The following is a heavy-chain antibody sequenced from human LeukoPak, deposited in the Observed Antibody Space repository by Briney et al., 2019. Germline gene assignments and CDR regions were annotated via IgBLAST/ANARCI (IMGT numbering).Heavy chain of an antibody. CDR2: INPNSGGT. CDR3: ARLLIAAAGTGWFDP. D-gene: IGHD6-13*01. J-gene: IGHJ5*02. V-gene: IGHV1-2*02. Sequence: ASVKVSCKASGYTFTGYYMHWVRQAPGQGLEWMGWINPNSGGTNYAQKFQGRVTMTRDTSISTAYMELSRLRSDDTAVYYCARLLIAAAGTGWFDPWGQGTLVTVSS. CDR1: GYTFTGYY.